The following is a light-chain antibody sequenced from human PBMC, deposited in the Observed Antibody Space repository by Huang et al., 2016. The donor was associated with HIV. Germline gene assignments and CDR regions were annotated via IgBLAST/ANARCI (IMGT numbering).Light chain of an antibody. V-gene: IGKV3-11*01. CDR1: QSVDYY. J-gene: IGKJ1*01. Sequence: EIVLTQSPATLSLSPGARATLSCRASQSVDYYLAWYQQTPGQAPRLLGYDASKRAGGIPARFSGSGSETDFTLTISSLEPEDFAVYYCHQRSSWPWTFGQGTKVEI. CDR2: DAS. CDR3: HQRSSWPWT.